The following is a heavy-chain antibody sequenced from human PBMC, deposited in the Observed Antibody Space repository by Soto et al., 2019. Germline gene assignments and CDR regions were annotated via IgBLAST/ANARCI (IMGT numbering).Heavy chain of an antibody. D-gene: IGHD3-10*01. Sequence: GGSLRLSCTASGFAVRHNYMTWVRQAPGKGLEWVSLIYSGGDTAYADSVKGRFTISRHTSQNTLYPQMNSLRAEDTAVYYCARKTDSLPSGGDVWGKGTAVTGSS. CDR2: IYSGGDT. CDR3: ARKTDSLPSGGDV. V-gene: IGHV3-53*04. CDR1: GFAVRHNY. J-gene: IGHJ6*04.